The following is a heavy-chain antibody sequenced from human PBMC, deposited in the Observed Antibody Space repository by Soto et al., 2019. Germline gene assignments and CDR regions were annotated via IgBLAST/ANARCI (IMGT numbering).Heavy chain of an antibody. CDR2: INPNSGGT. V-gene: IGHV1-2*04. J-gene: IGHJ4*02. D-gene: IGHD1-1*01. CDR1: GYTFTGYY. Sequence: ASVKVSCKASGYTFTGYYMHWVRQAPGQGLEWMGWINPNSGGTNYAQKFQGWVTMTRDTSISTAYMELSRLRSDDTAVYYCARVRYNWNDVSYFDYWGQGTLVTVSS. CDR3: ARVRYNWNDVSYFDY.